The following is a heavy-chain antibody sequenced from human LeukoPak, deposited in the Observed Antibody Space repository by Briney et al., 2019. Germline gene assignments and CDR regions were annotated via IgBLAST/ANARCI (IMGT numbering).Heavy chain of an antibody. J-gene: IGHJ4*02. CDR1: GYTFTAYY. Sequence: GASVKVSCKASGYTFTAYYMHWVRQAPGQGLEGMGWINPNSGGTNYAQKFQGRVTMTRDTSISTAYMELTRLRSDDTAVYYCARIRVSTIPPDYWGQGTLVTVSS. D-gene: IGHD5/OR15-5a*01. CDR2: INPNSGGT. V-gene: IGHV1-2*02. CDR3: ARIRVSTIPPDY.